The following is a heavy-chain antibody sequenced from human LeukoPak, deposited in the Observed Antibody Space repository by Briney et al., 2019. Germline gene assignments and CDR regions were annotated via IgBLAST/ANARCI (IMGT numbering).Heavy chain of an antibody. CDR3: ARVLPVASRDY. CDR2: IKQDGSDK. Sequence: PGGSLRLSCAASGFTFSTYWMSWVRQAPGKGLEWVANIKQDGSDKFYVDSVKGRFTISRDNAKNSMYLQMNSLRAGDTAVYYCARVLPVASRDYWGQGTLVTVSS. D-gene: IGHD2-2*01. J-gene: IGHJ4*02. CDR1: GFTFSTYW. V-gene: IGHV3-7*01.